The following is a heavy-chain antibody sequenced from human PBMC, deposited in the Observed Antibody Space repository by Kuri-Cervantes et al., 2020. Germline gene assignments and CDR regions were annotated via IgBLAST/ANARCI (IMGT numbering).Heavy chain of an antibody. CDR2: IIPIFGTA. CDR1: GGTFSSYA. V-gene: IGHV1-69*05. J-gene: IGHJ4*02. Sequence: SVKVSCKASGGTFSSYAISWVRQAPGQGLEWMGGIIPIFGTANYAQKFQGRVTITTDESTSTAYMELSSLRSEDTAVYYCARATEAVAGTRAPHRYFDYWGQGTLVTVSS. CDR3: ARATEAVAGTRAPHRYFDY. D-gene: IGHD6-19*01.